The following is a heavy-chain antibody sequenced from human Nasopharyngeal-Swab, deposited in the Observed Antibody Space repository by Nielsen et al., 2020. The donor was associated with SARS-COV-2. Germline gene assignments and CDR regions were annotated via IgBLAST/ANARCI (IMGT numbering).Heavy chain of an antibody. V-gene: IGHV5-51*01. J-gene: IGHJ5*02. Sequence: GESLKLSCKTSGYDFAGYWLAWVRQKPGQGLEWVVIIYPDHSGTKYSPSFRGQVTFSVDKSITTAYLPWSNLEASDTAMYYCARNMGYFHTSIWLDPWGQGTLVTVSS. CDR3: ARNMGYFHTSIWLDP. CDR2: IYPDHSGT. D-gene: IGHD2/OR15-2a*01. CDR1: GYDFAGYW.